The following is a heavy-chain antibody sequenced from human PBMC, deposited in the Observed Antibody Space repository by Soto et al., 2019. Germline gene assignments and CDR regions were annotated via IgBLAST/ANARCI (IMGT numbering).Heavy chain of an antibody. V-gene: IGHV3-15*01. Sequence: GGSLGLSCAASGFSFTDAWMGWVRQAPGRGLEWVGRIKSRAYGGTTDFPAFVKGRFSISRDDSKSALYLQMSSLQTEDTAVYHCTSDVGHMSLPLFSSWGQATLVTVSS. CDR1: GFSFTDAW. CDR2: IKSRAYGGTT. CDR3: TSDVGHMSLPLFSS. J-gene: IGHJ4*02.